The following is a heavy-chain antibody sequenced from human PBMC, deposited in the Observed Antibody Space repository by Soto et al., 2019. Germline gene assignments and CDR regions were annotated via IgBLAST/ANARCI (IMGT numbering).Heavy chain of an antibody. J-gene: IGHJ3*02. V-gene: IGHV3-21*03. CDR3: ARSHGSSGNGAFDI. D-gene: IGHD6-13*01. Sequence: GGSLRLSCAASGFTFSSYTMNWVRQAPGKGLEWVSSISGSSRYIHYADSVKGRFTISRDNAKNSLYLQMNSLRAEDTTVYYCARSHGSSGNGAFDIWGQGTMVTVS. CDR1: GFTFSSYT. CDR2: ISGSSRYI.